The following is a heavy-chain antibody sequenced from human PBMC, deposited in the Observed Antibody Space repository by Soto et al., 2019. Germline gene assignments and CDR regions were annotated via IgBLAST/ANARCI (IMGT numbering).Heavy chain of an antibody. CDR3: ARLGGWSRGSSGMDV. D-gene: IGHD6-19*01. CDR2: IRRKANNYTT. J-gene: IGHJ6*02. CDR1: GLIFSDYH. Sequence: EVQLVESGGGLVQPGGSLRLSCAASGLIFSDYHMDWVRQAPGKGLEWVGGIRRKANNYTTEYAASGKGRVTITRDDAKNSLYLQMKSLKMEVTAVYYCARLGGWSRGSSGMDVWGQGTMVTVSS. V-gene: IGHV3-72*01.